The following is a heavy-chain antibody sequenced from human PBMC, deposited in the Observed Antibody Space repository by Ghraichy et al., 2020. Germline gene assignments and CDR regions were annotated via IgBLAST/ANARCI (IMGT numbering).Heavy chain of an antibody. CDR1: GGSISSYY. Sequence: SETLSLTCTVSGGSISSYYWSWIRQPPGKGLEWIGYIYYSGSTNYNPSLKSRVTISVDTSKNQFSLKLSSVTAADTAVYYCAREEYRAFDYWGQGTLVTVSS. D-gene: IGHD2-2*02. CDR2: IYYSGST. CDR3: AREEYRAFDY. V-gene: IGHV4-59*01. J-gene: IGHJ4*02.